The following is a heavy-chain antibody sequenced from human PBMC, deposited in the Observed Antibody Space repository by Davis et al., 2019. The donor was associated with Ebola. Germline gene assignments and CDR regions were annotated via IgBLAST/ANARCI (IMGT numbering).Heavy chain of an antibody. CDR1: GFTFSSYW. D-gene: IGHD2/OR15-2a*01. V-gene: IGHV3-74*01. Sequence: GESRKISCAASGFTFSSYWMHWVRQAPGKGLVWVSRINSDGSSTSYADSVKGRFTISRDNAKNTLYLQMNSLRAEDTAVYYCARANPLSGYSFDYWGQGTLVTVSS. J-gene: IGHJ4*02. CDR2: INSDGSST. CDR3: ARANPLSGYSFDY.